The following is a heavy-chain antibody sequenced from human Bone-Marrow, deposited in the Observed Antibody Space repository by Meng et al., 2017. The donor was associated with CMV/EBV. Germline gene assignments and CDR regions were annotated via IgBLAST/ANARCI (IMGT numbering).Heavy chain of an antibody. V-gene: IGHV1-69*10. D-gene: IGHD3-10*01. CDR3: ARLGDD. J-gene: IGHJ4*02. CDR2: IIPILNIG. CDR1: GGAFNRHA. Sequence: SVKVSCKASGGAFNRHAISWLRQAPGQGLEWMGGIIPILNIGRYAQRFQGRVTITADKSTNTVYMELNSLRSEDTAVYYCARLGDDWGQGTLVTVSS.